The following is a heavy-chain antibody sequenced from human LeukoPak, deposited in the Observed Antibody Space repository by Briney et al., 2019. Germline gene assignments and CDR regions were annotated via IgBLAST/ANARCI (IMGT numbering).Heavy chain of an antibody. D-gene: IGHD6-19*01. Sequence: GGSLRLSCAASGFTFSIYAMSWVRQAPGKGLEWVSAISGSGGSTYYADSVKGRFTISRDNSKNTLYLQMNSLRAEDTAVYYCAKGGHSSGWYLGEYFDYWGQGTLVTVSS. CDR1: GFTFSIYA. CDR2: ISGSGGST. V-gene: IGHV3-23*01. CDR3: AKGGHSSGWYLGEYFDY. J-gene: IGHJ4*02.